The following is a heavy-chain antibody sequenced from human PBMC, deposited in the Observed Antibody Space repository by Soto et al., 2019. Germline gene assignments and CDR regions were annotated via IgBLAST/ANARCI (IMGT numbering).Heavy chain of an antibody. CDR2: MSHSGTT. Sequence: PSETLSLTCTVSGGSITIDNYYWGWVRQPPGKGLEWIGSMSHSGTTYYNPSLKSRVTISVDTSKNQFSLRLSSVTAADTAVYYCATLLVGHIFFWFDPWGPGTLVTVSS. CDR1: GGSITIDNYY. V-gene: IGHV4-39*01. CDR3: ATLLVGHIFFWFDP. J-gene: IGHJ5*02. D-gene: IGHD3-9*01.